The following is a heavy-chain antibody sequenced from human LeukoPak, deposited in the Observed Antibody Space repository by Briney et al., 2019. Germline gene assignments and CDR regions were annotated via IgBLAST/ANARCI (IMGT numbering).Heavy chain of an antibody. J-gene: IGHJ6*03. Sequence: GASVKVSCKASGYTFTSYYMHWVRQAPGQGLEWMGTINPSAGSTSYAQKFQGRLTMTRDTSTSTVYMELSSLRSDDTAVYHCARASSDAGNQYYYMDVWGKGTTVTVSS. CDR1: GYTFTSYY. CDR3: ARASSDAGNQYYYMDV. D-gene: IGHD1-14*01. CDR2: INPSAGST. V-gene: IGHV1-46*01.